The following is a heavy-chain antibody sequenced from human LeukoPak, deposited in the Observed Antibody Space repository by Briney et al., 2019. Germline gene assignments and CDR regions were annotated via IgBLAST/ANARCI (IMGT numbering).Heavy chain of an antibody. Sequence: SRTLSLACAISGDSVSSNSAAWTWIRQSPSRGLEWLGRTYYRSKWYNDYAVSVESRITISPDTSKNQFSLQLNSVTPEDTAVYYCARATHTVTTGLDYWGQGTLVTVSS. CDR3: ARATHTVTTGLDY. V-gene: IGHV6-1*01. CDR1: GDSVSSNSAA. D-gene: IGHD4-17*01. J-gene: IGHJ4*02. CDR2: TYYRSKWYN.